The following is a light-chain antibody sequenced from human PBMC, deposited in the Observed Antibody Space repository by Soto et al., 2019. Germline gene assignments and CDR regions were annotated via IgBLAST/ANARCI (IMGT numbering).Light chain of an antibody. J-gene: IGKJ5*01. CDR3: QQYGSSPLT. Sequence: EIALTQSPGALSLSPGERATLSCRASQRVSSSYLAWYQQKPGQAPRLLIYGASSRATGIPDRFSGSGSGTDFTLTISRLEPEDFAVYYCQQYGSSPLTFGQGTRLEIK. V-gene: IGKV3-20*01. CDR2: GAS. CDR1: QRVSSSY.